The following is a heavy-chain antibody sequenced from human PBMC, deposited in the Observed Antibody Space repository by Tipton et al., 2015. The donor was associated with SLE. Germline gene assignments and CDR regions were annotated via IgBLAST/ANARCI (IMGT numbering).Heavy chain of an antibody. J-gene: IGHJ4*02. D-gene: IGHD3-3*01. V-gene: IGHV4-4*07. Sequence: TLSLTCTVSGGSITNYYWGWVRQPAGKGLEWIGRIYTSGSTNYNPSLKSRVSISVDTTKNQFSLRLTSVTAADTAVYYCARDRFWNGYLEYWGQGALVSVSS. CDR3: ARDRFWNGYLEY. CDR1: GGSITNYY. CDR2: IYTSGST.